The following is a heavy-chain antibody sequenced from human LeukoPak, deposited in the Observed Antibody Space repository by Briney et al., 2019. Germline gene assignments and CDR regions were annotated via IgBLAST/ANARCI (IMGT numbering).Heavy chain of an antibody. CDR1: GFTFGEYA. V-gene: IGHV3-49*04. Sequence: GGSLRLSCTASGFTFGEYALSWVHQAPGKGLEWVGFIRSKASGGTTDYAASVKGRFTISRDDSENIAYLQMNNLKTEETAVYFCTSGVVRGVLGYWGQGTLVTVSS. D-gene: IGHD3-10*01. J-gene: IGHJ4*02. CDR3: TSGVVRGVLGY. CDR2: IRSKASGGTT.